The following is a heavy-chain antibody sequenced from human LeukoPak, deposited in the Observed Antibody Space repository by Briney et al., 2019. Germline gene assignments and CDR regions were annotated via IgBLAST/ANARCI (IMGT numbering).Heavy chain of an antibody. Sequence: PSGTLSLTCTVSGGSISSSSYYWGWIRQPPGKGLDWIVSIYYSGSTFYNPSLKSRVTISVDTSKNLFSLKLSSVTAADTAVYYCARHDPPRDGITIFGVAYDYWGQGTLVTVSS. D-gene: IGHD3-3*01. J-gene: IGHJ4*02. CDR1: GGSISSSSYY. CDR2: IYYSGST. CDR3: ARHDPPRDGITIFGVAYDY. V-gene: IGHV4-39*01.